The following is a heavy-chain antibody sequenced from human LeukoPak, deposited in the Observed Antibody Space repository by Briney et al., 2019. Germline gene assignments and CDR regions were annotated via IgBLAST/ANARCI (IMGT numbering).Heavy chain of an antibody. J-gene: IGHJ4*02. Sequence: GGSLRLSCAASGFTFSSYAMSWVRQAPGKGLEWVSAISGSGGSTYYADSVKGRFTISRDNSKNTLYLQMNSLRAEDTAVYYCAEQLDYYGSGSLDYWGQGTLVTVSS. V-gene: IGHV3-23*01. D-gene: IGHD3-10*01. CDR2: ISGSGGST. CDR3: AEQLDYYGSGSLDY. CDR1: GFTFSSYA.